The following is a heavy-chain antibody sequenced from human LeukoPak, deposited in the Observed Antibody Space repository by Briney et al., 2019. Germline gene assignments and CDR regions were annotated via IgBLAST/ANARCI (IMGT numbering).Heavy chain of an antibody. CDR1: GFDFSLYG. V-gene: IGHV3-23*01. CDR3: AKRGGLTIDAFDF. J-gene: IGHJ3*01. Sequence: EGSLRLSCVASGFDFSLYGMTWVRQAPGKGLQWVSAINGDGGRFYADSVKGRFTISKDISRSTLYLQMNNLRAEDTALYFCAKRGGLTIDAFDFWGRGTMVSVSS. D-gene: IGHD3-10*01. CDR2: INGDGGR.